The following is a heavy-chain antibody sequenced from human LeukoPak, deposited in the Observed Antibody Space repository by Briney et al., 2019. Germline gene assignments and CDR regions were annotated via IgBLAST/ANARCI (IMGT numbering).Heavy chain of an antibody. D-gene: IGHD6-13*01. J-gene: IGHJ4*02. Sequence: TGGSLRLSCAASGFTFSSYAMSWVRQAPGKGLEWVSAISGSGGSTYYADSVKGRFTISRDNSKNTLYLQMNSLRAEDTAVYYCAKAPVGAAGLSVDFDYWGQGTLVTVSS. CDR1: GFTFSSYA. CDR2: ISGSGGST. CDR3: AKAPVGAAGLSVDFDY. V-gene: IGHV3-23*01.